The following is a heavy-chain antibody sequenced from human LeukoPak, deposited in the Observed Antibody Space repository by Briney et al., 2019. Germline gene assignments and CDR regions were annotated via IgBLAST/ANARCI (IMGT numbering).Heavy chain of an antibody. CDR1: RFTFSNYG. V-gene: IGHV3-23*01. Sequence: AGGSLRLSCAASRFTFSNYGMNWVRQAPGKGLEWVSVIYSGGSTHYADSVKGRFTISRDNSKNTLYLQMNSLRAEDTAVYYCAKERAMIVVVILDYWGQGTLVTVSS. CDR3: AKERAMIVVVILDY. CDR2: IYSGGST. D-gene: IGHD3-22*01. J-gene: IGHJ4*02.